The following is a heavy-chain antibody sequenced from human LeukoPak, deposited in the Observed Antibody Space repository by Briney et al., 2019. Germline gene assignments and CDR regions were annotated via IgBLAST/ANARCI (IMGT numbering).Heavy chain of an antibody. D-gene: IGHD3-16*01. CDR2: IYTRGST. CDR3: TRDQVGDQADV. J-gene: IGHJ6*04. Sequence: SETLSLTCTVSGASIASYYWRWIRQPPGKGLEWIGRIYTRGSTNYNPSLKSRVTMSVDTSKNQFSLRLSSVTAADTAVYYCTRDQVGDQADVWGKGTTATVSS. V-gene: IGHV4-4*07. CDR1: GASIASYY.